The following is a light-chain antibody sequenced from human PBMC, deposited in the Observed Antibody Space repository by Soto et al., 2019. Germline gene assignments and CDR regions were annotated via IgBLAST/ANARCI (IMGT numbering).Light chain of an antibody. CDR3: QQYDDWLRLT. CDR1: QYINTR. V-gene: IGKV3D-15*01. Sequence: EIVSTQSPATLSSFPGDRVTLSCRASQYINTRLAWYQHRPGQAPRLLIFGASSRATGIPARFSGSGSGTEFNLTISSLQSEDFAVYFCQQYDDWLRLTFGGGTKVDIK. J-gene: IGKJ4*01. CDR2: GAS.